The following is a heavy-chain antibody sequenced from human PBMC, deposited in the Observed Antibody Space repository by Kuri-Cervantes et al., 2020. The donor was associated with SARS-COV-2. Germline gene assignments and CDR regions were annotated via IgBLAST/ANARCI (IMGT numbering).Heavy chain of an antibody. J-gene: IGHJ4*02. V-gene: IGHV1-2*02. CDR3: ARVRQSGYYFFLSGFDY. CDR1: GYTFTSYD. Sequence: ASVKVSCKASGYTFTSYDINWVRQATGQGLEWMGWINPNSGGTNYAQKFQGRVTMTRDTSISTAYMELSRLRSDDTAVYYCARVRQSGYYFFLSGFDYWCQGTLVTVSS. D-gene: IGHD3-3*01. CDR2: INPNSGGT.